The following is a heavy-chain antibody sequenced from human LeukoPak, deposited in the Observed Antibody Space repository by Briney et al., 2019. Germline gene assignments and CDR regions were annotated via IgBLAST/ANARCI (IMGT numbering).Heavy chain of an antibody. CDR1: GYSISSGYY. CDR3: ARVDTANDAFDI. Sequence: PSETLSLTCTVSGYSISSGYYWGWIRQPPGKGLEWIGYIYYSGSTNYNPSLKSRVTISVDTSKNQFSLKLSSVTAADTAVYYCARVDTANDAFDIWGQGTMVTVSS. D-gene: IGHD5-18*01. V-gene: IGHV4-61*01. CDR2: IYYSGST. J-gene: IGHJ3*02.